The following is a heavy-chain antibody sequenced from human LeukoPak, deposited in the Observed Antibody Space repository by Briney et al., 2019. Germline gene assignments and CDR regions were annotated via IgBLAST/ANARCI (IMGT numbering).Heavy chain of an antibody. V-gene: IGHV3-66*02. Sequence: PGGSLRLSCAASGFTVSSNYMSWVRQAPGKGLEWVSVIYSGGSTYYADSVKGRFTISRDNSKNTLYLQMNSLRAEDTAVHYCARGLFGRSSSWYNYYYMDVWGKGTTVTVSS. CDR1: GFTVSSNY. CDR2: IYSGGST. J-gene: IGHJ6*03. CDR3: ARGLFGRSSSWYNYYYMDV. D-gene: IGHD6-13*01.